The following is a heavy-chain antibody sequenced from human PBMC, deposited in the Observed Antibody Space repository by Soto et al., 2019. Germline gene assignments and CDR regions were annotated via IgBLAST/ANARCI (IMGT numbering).Heavy chain of an antibody. CDR2: INPSGGST. Sequence: QVQLEQSGAEVKKPGASVKVSCKASGYTFTSNYMHWVRQAPGQGLEWMGIINPSGGSTSYAQKFQGRVTMTRDTSTSTVYMELSSLRSEDTAVYYYARVRDLYYYDSSGWDYWGQGTLVTVSS. J-gene: IGHJ4*02. CDR1: GYTFTSNY. D-gene: IGHD3-22*01. V-gene: IGHV1-46*01. CDR3: ARVRDLYYYDSSGWDY.